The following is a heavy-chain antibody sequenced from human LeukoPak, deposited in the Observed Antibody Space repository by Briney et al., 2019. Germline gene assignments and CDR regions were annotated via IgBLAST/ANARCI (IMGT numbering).Heavy chain of an antibody. CDR2: MNPNSGNT. CDR3: ARGNIEDYYGSGSQNWFDP. CDR1: GYTFTSYD. J-gene: IGHJ5*02. V-gene: IGHV1-8*01. Sequence: GASVKVSCKASGYTFTSYDINWVRQATGQGLEWMGWMNPNSGNTGYAQKFQGRVTMTRNTSISTAYMELSSLRSEDTAVYYCARGNIEDYYGSGSQNWFDPWGQGTLSPSPQ. D-gene: IGHD3-10*01.